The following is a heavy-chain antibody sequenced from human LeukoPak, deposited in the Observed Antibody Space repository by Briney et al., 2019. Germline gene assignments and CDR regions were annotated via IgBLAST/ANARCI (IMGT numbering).Heavy chain of an antibody. V-gene: IGHV3-23*01. CDR1: GFTFSSYW. Sequence: GGSLRLSCAASGFTFSSYWMSWVRQAPGKGLGWVSAISGSGGSTYYADSVKGRFTISRDNSKNTLYLQMNSLRAEDTAVYYCAKWDTYYDSSGYYFYWGQGTLVTVSS. CDR3: AKWDTYYDSSGYYFY. CDR2: ISGSGGST. J-gene: IGHJ4*02. D-gene: IGHD3-22*01.